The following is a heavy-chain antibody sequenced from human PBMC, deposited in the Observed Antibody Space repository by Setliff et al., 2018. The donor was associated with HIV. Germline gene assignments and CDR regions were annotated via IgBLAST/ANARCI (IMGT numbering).Heavy chain of an antibody. J-gene: IGHJ4*02. D-gene: IGHD2-15*01. CDR3: ARHRAIVSGPKAFDY. CDR2: MYYSGST. Sequence: SETLSLTCTVSGGSISTYSWSWIRQPPGKGLEWIGSMYYSGSTDYNPSLKSRVTISVDTSEKQLSLKVSSVTAADTAVYYCARHRAIVSGPKAFDYWGQGTLVTVS. CDR1: GGSISTYS. V-gene: IGHV4-59*05.